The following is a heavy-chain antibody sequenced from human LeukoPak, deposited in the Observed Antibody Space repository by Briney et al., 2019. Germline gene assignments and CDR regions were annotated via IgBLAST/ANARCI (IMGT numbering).Heavy chain of an antibody. D-gene: IGHD1-26*01. Sequence: PSETLSLTCAVYGGSFSGYYWSWIRQPPGKGLEWIGEINHSGSTNHNPSLKSRVTISVDTSKNQFSLKLSSVTAADTAVYYCARGAVGATRFYYYYGMDVWGQGTTVTVSS. CDR1: GGSFSGYY. CDR2: INHSGST. J-gene: IGHJ6*02. CDR3: ARGAVGATRFYYYYGMDV. V-gene: IGHV4-34*01.